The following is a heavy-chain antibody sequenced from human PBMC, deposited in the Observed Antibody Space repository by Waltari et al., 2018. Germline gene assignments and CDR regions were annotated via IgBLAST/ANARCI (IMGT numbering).Heavy chain of an antibody. CDR3: ARALSDYTEVDY. CDR2: INPSGGST. J-gene: IGHJ4*02. D-gene: IGHD4-4*01. Sequence: QVQLVQSGAEVKKPGASVKVSCKASGYTVTRYHIHWVGKAPGQGLEWMGIINPSGGSTTYAQKFQGRVTMTRDTSTSTVYMEVNSLRCEDTAVYYCARALSDYTEVDYWGQGTLVTVSS. V-gene: IGHV1-46*01. CDR1: GYTVTRYH.